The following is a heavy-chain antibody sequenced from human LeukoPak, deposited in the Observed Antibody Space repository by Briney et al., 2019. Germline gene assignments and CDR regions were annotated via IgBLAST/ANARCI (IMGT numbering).Heavy chain of an antibody. D-gene: IGHD6-13*01. CDR2: INHSGST. Sequence: SSETLSLTCAVYGGSFSGYYWSWIRQPPGKGLEWIGEINHSGSTNYNPSLESRVTISVDTSKNQFSLKLSSVTAADTAVYYCARVSYRGYSSWYHLGLDYGMDVWGQGTTVTVSS. CDR3: ARVSYRGYSSWYHLGLDYGMDV. CDR1: GGSFSGYY. V-gene: IGHV4-34*01. J-gene: IGHJ6*02.